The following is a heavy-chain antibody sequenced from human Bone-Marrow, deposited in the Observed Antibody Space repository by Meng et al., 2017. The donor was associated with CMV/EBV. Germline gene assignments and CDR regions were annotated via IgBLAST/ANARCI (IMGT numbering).Heavy chain of an antibody. CDR3: ARGRYCGDDCYTFDY. V-gene: IGHV3-21*01. CDR1: GFTFSSYS. D-gene: IGHD2-21*01. CDR2: ISSSSTDI. Sequence: GESLKISCVVSGFTFSSYSMTWVRQAPGKGLEWVSSISSSSTDIYYAGSVRGRFTISRDSAKNTLYLQMNSLRAEDTAVYYCARGRYCGDDCYTFDYWGQRTLVTASS. J-gene: IGHJ4*02.